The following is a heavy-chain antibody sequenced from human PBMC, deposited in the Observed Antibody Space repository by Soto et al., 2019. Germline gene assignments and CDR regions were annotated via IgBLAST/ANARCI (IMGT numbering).Heavy chain of an antibody. CDR3: ARGFDSGKFYAFES. J-gene: IGHJ4*02. CDR2: MYYSGSP. CDR1: SGSISSYY. V-gene: IGHV4-59*01. D-gene: IGHD1-26*01. Sequence: TSETLSLTCTVSSGSISSYYWSWIRQPPGKGLEWIGYMYYSGSPSYNPSFKSRVSISMNTSKNQFSLKLSSVTAAYTAVYYCARGFDSGKFYAFESWGQGTQVT.